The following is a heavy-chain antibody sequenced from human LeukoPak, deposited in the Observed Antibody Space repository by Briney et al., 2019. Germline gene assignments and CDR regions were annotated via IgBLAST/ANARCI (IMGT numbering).Heavy chain of an antibody. J-gene: IGHJ4*02. CDR1: GYTFTNYD. D-gene: IGHD5-24*01. Sequence: ASVKVSCKASGYTFTNYDINWVRQTTGQGLEWMGWMNPNSANTGYAQKFRGRVTMTRNTSISTAYMELSSLRSEDTAVYYCARRNKDDSNFRLVDYWGQGTLVTVSS. V-gene: IGHV1-8*01. CDR2: MNPNSANT. CDR3: ARRNKDDSNFRLVDY.